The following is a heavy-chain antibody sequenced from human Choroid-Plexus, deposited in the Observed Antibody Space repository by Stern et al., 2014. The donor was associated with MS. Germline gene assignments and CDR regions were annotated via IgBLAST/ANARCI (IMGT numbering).Heavy chain of an antibody. CDR1: GFTFGSCA. J-gene: IGHJ5*02. CDR3: AKDRQYLTYFFDH. D-gene: IGHD2/OR15-2a*01. Sequence: VHLVESGGGVVQPGRPLRLSCVASGFTFGSCAMHWVRQAPGKGLEWVXGVSYDGSNKYYADSVKGRFTISRDNSQNTLYMQMSSLRPEDTAVYYCAKDRQYLTYFFDHWGQGSLVTVSS. CDR2: VSYDGSNK. V-gene: IGHV3-30*18.